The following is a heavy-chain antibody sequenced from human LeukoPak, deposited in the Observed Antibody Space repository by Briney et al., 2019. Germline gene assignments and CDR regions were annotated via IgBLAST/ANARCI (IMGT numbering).Heavy chain of an antibody. CDR2: IIPIFGRA. CDR3: AKGRGRLHVNRGVYNYHYYMEV. V-gene: IGHV1-69*06. Sequence: GASVKVSCKASGYTFTSYGINWVRQAPGQGLEWMGGIIPIFGRAYYAQNLQGRVTITADKSTSTAYMELSSLGSEDTAIYYCAKGRGRLHVNRGVYNYHYYMEVWGTGTTVIVSS. CDR1: GYTFTSYG. D-gene: IGHD3-10*01. J-gene: IGHJ6*03.